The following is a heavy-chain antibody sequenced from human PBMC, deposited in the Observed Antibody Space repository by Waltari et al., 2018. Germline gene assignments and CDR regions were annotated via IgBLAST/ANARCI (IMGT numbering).Heavy chain of an antibody. J-gene: IGHJ5*02. CDR3: AKEYSSGWYEGWFDP. CDR1: GFTFSSYA. CDR2: IYSGGST. V-gene: IGHV3-23*03. D-gene: IGHD6-19*01. Sequence: EVQLLESGGGLVQPGGSLRLSCAASGFTFSSYAMSWVRQAPGKGLEWVSVIYSGGSTYYADSVKGRFTISRDNSKNTLYLQMNSLRAEDTAVYYCAKEYSSGWYEGWFDPWGQGTLVTVSS.